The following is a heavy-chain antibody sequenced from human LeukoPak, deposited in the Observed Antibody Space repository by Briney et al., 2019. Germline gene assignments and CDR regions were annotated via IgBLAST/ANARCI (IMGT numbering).Heavy chain of an antibody. V-gene: IGHV3-23*01. Sequence: GGSLRLSCAASGFTFSSYAMSRVRQGPGKGPEWVSVISASGSSTDYADSVKGRFTISRDNPKNTLYLQMNSLRAEDTAVYYCAKGRQLVLGWFDPWGQGTLVTVSS. CDR1: GFTFSSYA. CDR2: ISASGSST. J-gene: IGHJ5*02. CDR3: AKGRQLVLGWFDP. D-gene: IGHD6-6*01.